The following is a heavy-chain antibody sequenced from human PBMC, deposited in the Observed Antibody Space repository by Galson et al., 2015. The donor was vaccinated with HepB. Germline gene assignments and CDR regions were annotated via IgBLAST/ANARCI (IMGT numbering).Heavy chain of an antibody. D-gene: IGHD6-6*01. Sequence: SLLLSFAASGFTFSGSAMHWVRQASGKGLEWVGRIRSKANSYATAYAASVKGRFTISRDDSKNTAYLQMNSLKTEDTAVYYCTRRGESSSPRGYYYYMDVWGKGTTVTVSS. V-gene: IGHV3-73*01. J-gene: IGHJ6*03. CDR3: TRRGESSSPRGYYYYMDV. CDR2: IRSKANSYAT. CDR1: GFTFSGSA.